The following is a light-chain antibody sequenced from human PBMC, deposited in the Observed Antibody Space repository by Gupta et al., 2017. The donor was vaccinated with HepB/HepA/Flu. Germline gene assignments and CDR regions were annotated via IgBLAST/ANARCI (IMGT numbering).Light chain of an antibody. V-gene: IGKV3-20*01. CDR2: GAS. CDR1: QSVSSTY. J-gene: IGKJ4*01. Sequence: EIVLTQSPGTLSLSPGQRATLSCRASQSVSSTYLAWYRQRPGQAPRLLIYGASSRAYGTPDRFSGSGSGTDFSLTISRREPEDFAVYYWQQDCTSLTFGGGTKVEIK. CDR3: QQDCTSLT.